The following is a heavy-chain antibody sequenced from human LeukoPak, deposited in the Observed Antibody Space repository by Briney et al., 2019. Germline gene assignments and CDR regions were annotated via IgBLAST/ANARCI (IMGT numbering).Heavy chain of an antibody. D-gene: IGHD5-24*01. J-gene: IGHJ4*02. CDR2: ISSSSSYI. CDR3: ARGGDGYNSDLDY. Sequence: PGGSLRLSCAASGFTFSSYSMNWVRQAPGKGLEWVSSISSSSSYIYYADSVKGRFTISRDNAKNSLYLQMNSLRAEDTAMYYCARGGDGYNSDLDYWGQGTLVTVSS. CDR1: GFTFSSYS. V-gene: IGHV3-21*01.